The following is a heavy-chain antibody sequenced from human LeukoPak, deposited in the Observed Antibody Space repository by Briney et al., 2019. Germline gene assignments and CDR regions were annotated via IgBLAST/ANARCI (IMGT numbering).Heavy chain of an antibody. D-gene: IGHD3-10*01. V-gene: IGHV3-73*01. Sequence: PGGSLRLSCAASGFTFSGSAMHWVRQASGKGLEWVGRIRSKTNNYAAVYAASVKDRFTISRDDSKNTAYLQMNSLKTEDTAVYYCIRHAASGGSGVDYWGQGTLVTVSS. J-gene: IGHJ4*02. CDR3: IRHAASGGSGVDY. CDR2: IRSKTNNYAA. CDR1: GFTFSGSA.